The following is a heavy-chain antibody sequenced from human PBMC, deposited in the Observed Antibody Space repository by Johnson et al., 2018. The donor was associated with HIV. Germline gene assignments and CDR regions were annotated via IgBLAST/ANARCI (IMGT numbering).Heavy chain of an antibody. CDR2: ISWNRASV. D-gene: IGHD6-19*01. J-gene: IGHJ3*02. CDR3: AREGGQWLVSSAFDI. CDR1: GFNFDDFA. V-gene: IGHV3-9*01. Sequence: VQLVESGGGLVQPGRSLRLSCTASGFNFDDFAMLWVRQAPGKGLEWVSSISWNRASVAYADSVKGRFTISRDSAKISLYLQMNSLRAEDTAVYYCAREGGQWLVSSAFDICGQGTMVTVSA.